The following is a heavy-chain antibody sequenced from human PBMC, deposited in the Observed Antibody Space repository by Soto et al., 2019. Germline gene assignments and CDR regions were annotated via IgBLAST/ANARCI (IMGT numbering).Heavy chain of an antibody. D-gene: IGHD2-8*01. CDR2: ISYDGSNK. Sequence: QVQLVESGGGVVQPGRSLRLSCAASGFTFSSYGIHWVRQAPGKGLEWVAVISYDGSNKYFADSVKGRFSISRDNSQHTLYLQMNSLRAEDTAVYYCARQVVPRTNGLHNWGQGTMVTVSS. J-gene: IGHJ3*01. V-gene: IGHV3-30*03. CDR3: ARQVVPRTNGLHN. CDR1: GFTFSSYG.